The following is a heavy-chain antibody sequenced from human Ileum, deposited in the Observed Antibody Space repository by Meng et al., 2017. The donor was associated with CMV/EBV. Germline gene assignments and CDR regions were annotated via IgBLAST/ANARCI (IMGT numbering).Heavy chain of an antibody. Sequence: SCKASGYTFSRYAINWVRQAPGRGLEYMGWINTNTENPTYAQGFTGRFVFSLDTSVTTAYVQINSLKAEDTAVYYCARGIEVGGGIEHWGQGTLVTVSS. V-gene: IGHV7-4-1*02. CDR1: GYTFSRYA. CDR2: INTNTENP. J-gene: IGHJ1*01. D-gene: IGHD2-15*01. CDR3: ARGIEVGGGIEH.